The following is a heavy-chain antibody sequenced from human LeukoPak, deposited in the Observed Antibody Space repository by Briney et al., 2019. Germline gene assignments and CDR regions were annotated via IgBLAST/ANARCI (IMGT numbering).Heavy chain of an antibody. J-gene: IGHJ4*02. CDR1: GYSITSGYY. Sequence: SETLSLTCSVSGYSITSGYYWGWIRQPPGKGLEWIGTIYHNGSTSYNPSLKSRVTISVDTSKNQFPLRLNSVIAADTAIYYCAKITTLDYWGQGTLVTVSS. V-gene: IGHV4-38-2*02. CDR3: AKITTLDY. D-gene: IGHD1-1*01. CDR2: IYHNGST.